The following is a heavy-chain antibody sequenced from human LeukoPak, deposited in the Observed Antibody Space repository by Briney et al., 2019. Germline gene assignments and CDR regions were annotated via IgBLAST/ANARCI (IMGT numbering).Heavy chain of an antibody. CDR1: GGSISSSSYY. J-gene: IGHJ4*02. Sequence: SGTLSLTCTVSGGSISSSSYYWGWIRQPPGKGLEWIGSIYYSGSTYSNPSLKSRVTISVDTSKNQFSLKLSSVTAADTAVYYCAREYYDFWSGGIDYWGQGTLVTVSS. D-gene: IGHD3-3*01. V-gene: IGHV4-39*01. CDR3: AREYYDFWSGGIDY. CDR2: IYYSGST.